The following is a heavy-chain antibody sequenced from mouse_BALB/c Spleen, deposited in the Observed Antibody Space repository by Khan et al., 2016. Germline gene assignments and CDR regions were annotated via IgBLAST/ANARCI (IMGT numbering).Heavy chain of an antibody. CDR3: ARYRCDAYFEV. CDR2: INPYNGDT. Sequence: VQLQQSGPELVKPGASVKISCKASGYSFTDYFMNWVMQSHGKSLEWIGRINPYNGDTFFNQKFKGKATLTVDRSSSPAHMELRSLASEDSAVYYCARYRCDAYFEVWGAGTTVTVSS. J-gene: IGHJ1*01. V-gene: IGHV1-20*02. CDR1: GYSFTDYF. D-gene: IGHD2-14*01.